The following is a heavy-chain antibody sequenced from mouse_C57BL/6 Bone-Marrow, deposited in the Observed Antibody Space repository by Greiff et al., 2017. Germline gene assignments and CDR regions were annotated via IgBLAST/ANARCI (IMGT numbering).Heavy chain of an antibody. D-gene: IGHD4-1*01. CDR3: TELSSHFDY. V-gene: IGHV1-5*01. J-gene: IGHJ2*01. Sequence: EVQLVESGTVLARPGASVKMSCKTSGYTFTSYWMHWVKQRPGKGLEWIGASYPGNSDTSYKQKFKGKAKLTEVKSASTADMELSSLTNEASAIYYCTELSSHFDYWGQGTTLTVSA. CDR2: SYPGNSDT. CDR1: GYTFTSYW.